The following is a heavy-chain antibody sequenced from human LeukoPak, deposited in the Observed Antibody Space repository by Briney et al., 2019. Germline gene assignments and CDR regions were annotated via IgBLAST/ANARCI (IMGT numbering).Heavy chain of an antibody. CDR1: GFTFSSYW. CDR3: ARALYNRGWYPDYFDS. CDR2: IKREGSDK. V-gene: IGHV3-7*01. Sequence: GGSLRLSCAASGFTFSSYWMSWVRQAPGKGLEWVANIKREGSDKYYVGSVEGRFTISRDNAKNSLYLQMSSLRAEDTAMYYCARALYNRGWYPDYFDSWGQGTLVTVSS. J-gene: IGHJ4*02. D-gene: IGHD6-19*01.